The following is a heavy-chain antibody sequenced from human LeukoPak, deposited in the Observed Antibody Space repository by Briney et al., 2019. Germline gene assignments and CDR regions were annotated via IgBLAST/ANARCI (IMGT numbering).Heavy chain of an antibody. CDR1: GYTFTGYY. CDR2: INPNSGGT. Sequence: ASVTVSCIASGYTFTGYYMHWVRQAPGQGLEWMGWINPNSGGTNYAQKFQGRVTMTRDTSISTAYMELSRLRSDDTAVYYCETEGDGDYFHYWGQGTLVTVSS. V-gene: IGHV1-2*02. CDR3: ETEGDGDYFHY. J-gene: IGHJ4*02.